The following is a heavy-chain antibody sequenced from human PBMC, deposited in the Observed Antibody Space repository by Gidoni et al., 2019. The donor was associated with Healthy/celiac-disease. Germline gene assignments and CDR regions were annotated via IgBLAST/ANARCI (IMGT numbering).Heavy chain of an antibody. CDR2: IRSKAYGGTT. J-gene: IGHJ4*02. Sequence: EVQLVESGGGLVKPGRSLRLSCTASGFTFGDYAMSWFRQAPGKGLEWVGFIRSKAYGGTTEYAASVKGRFTISRDDSKSIAYLQMNSLKTEDTAVYYCTRDLYDFWSGYQYYFDYWGQGTLITVSS. D-gene: IGHD3-3*01. CDR3: TRDLYDFWSGYQYYFDY. CDR1: GFTFGDYA. V-gene: IGHV3-49*05.